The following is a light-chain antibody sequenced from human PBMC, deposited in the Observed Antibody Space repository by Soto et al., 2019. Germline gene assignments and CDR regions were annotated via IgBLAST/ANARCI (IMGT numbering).Light chain of an antibody. CDR3: CSYTSLSTVV. V-gene: IGLV2-14*01. J-gene: IGLJ2*01. Sequence: QSALTQPASVSGSPGQSSTISCTGTSSDVGGYNHVSWYQHSPGKAPKLILFAVSDRPSGVSHRFSGSKSGNTASLTISGLHAEYEADYYCCSYTSLSTVVFGGGTKLTVL. CDR1: SSDVGGYNH. CDR2: AVS.